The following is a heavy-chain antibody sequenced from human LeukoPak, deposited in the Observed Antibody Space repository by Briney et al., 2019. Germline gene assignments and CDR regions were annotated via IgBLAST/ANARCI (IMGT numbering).Heavy chain of an antibody. Sequence: SVKVSCKASGGTFSSYAISWVRQAPGQGLEWMGGIIPIFGTANYAQKFQGRVTITTDESTSTAYMELSSLRSEDTAVYYCARSIRPTPKYYYDSSGDLDYWGQGTLVTVSS. CDR1: GGTFSSYA. CDR3: ARSIRPTPKYYYDSSGDLDY. J-gene: IGHJ4*02. D-gene: IGHD3-22*01. V-gene: IGHV1-69*05. CDR2: IIPIFGTA.